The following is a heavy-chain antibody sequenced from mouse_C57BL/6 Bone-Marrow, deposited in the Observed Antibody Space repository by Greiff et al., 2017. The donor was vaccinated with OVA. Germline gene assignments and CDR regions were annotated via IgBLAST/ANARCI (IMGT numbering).Heavy chain of an antibody. CDR2: ISDGGSYT. CDR1: GFTFSSYA. Sequence: DVMLVESGGGLVKPGGSLTLSCAASGFTFSSYAMSWVRQTPEKRLEWVATISDGGSYTYYPANVKGRFTISRDNAKNNLYLQMSHLKSEDTAMYYCARDGPYYGYDVLAYWGQGTLVTVSA. CDR3: ARDGPYYGYDVLAY. D-gene: IGHD2-9*01. J-gene: IGHJ3*01. V-gene: IGHV5-4*01.